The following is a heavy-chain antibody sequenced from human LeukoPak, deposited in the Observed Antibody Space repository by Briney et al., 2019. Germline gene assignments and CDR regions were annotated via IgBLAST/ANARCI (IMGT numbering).Heavy chain of an antibody. CDR1: GYSFTSYW. D-gene: IGHD2-15*01. CDR2: IYPGDSDT. CDR3: ARRCSGGSCYADDAFDI. J-gene: IGHJ3*02. Sequence: GESLKISCKGSGYSFTSYWIGWVRQMPGKGLEWMGIIYPGDSDTRYSPSFQGQVTISADKSISTAYLQWSSLKASDTAMYYCARRCSGGSCYADDAFDIWGQGTMVTVSS. V-gene: IGHV5-51*01.